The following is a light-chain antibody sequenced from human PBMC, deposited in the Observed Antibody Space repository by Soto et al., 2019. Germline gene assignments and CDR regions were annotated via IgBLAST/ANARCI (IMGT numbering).Light chain of an antibody. J-gene: IGKJ2*01. CDR3: QQYNRFPYT. V-gene: IGKV1-5*03. CDR1: QSISSW. CDR2: KTS. Sequence: DIQMTQSPSTLSASVGDRVTITCRASQSISSWLAWYQQKPGTAPKLLIYKTSSLESGVPSRFSGSGSGTEFTLTISSLQPDDFATYYCQQYNRFPYTFGQGTRLEIK.